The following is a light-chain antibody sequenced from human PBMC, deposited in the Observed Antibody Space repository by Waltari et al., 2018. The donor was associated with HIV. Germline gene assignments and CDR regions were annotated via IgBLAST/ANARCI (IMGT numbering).Light chain of an antibody. CDR1: QSISSY. CDR3: QQSYSTPPMYT. Sequence: DIQMTQSPSSLSASVGDRVTITCRASQSISSYLTWYQQRPGKAPELLIYAASTLQGGVPSRFSGSGSGTDFTLTISSLLPEDFATYYCQQSYSTPPMYTFGQGTKLEIK. V-gene: IGKV1-39*01. CDR2: AAS. J-gene: IGKJ2*01.